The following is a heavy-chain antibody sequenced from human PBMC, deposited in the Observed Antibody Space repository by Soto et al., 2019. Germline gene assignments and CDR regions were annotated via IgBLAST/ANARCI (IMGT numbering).Heavy chain of an antibody. CDR3: RLELPVSDDYYYYYYMDV. D-gene: IGHD1-7*01. CDR1: GYTFTSYG. V-gene: IGHV1-18*01. J-gene: IGHJ6*03. Sequence: ASVKVSCKASGYTFTSYGISWVRQAPGQGLEWMGWISAYNGNTNYAQKLQGRVTMTTDTSTSTAYMELRSLRSDDTTVYYCRLELPVSDDYYYYYYMDVWGKGTTVTVSS. CDR2: ISAYNGNT.